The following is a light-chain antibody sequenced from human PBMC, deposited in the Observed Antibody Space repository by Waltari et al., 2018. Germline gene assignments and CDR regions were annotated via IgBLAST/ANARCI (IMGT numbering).Light chain of an antibody. CDR2: QDS. CDR1: KLGDKY. CDR3: QAWDSSTGV. J-gene: IGLJ1*01. Sequence: SYELTQPPSVSVSPGQTASITCSGDKLGDKYACWYQQKPGQSPVLVIYQDSKRPSGIPERFSGYNSGNPATLTISGTQAMDEADYYCQAWDSSTGVFGTGTKVTVL. V-gene: IGLV3-1*01.